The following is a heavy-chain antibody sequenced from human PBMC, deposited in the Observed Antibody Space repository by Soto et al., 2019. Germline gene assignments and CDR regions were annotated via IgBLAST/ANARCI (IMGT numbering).Heavy chain of an antibody. CDR1: GFTFSSYG. CDR2: ISYDGSNK. J-gene: IGHJ6*02. Sequence: GGSLGLSCAPSGFTFSSYGMHCFRQAPGDGLDWVAVISYDGSNKYYADSVKGRFTISRDNSKNTLYLQMNSLRAGDTAVYYCANERGYYDYGMDVWGQGTTVTVSS. CDR3: ANERGYYDYGMDV. V-gene: IGHV3-30*18.